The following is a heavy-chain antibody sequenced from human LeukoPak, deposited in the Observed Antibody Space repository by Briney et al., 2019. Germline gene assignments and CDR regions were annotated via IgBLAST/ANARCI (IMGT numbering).Heavy chain of an antibody. CDR1: GFTFNSYS. CDR2: ISSSSSTI. V-gene: IGHV3-48*01. D-gene: IGHD1-26*01. Sequence: PGGSLRLSCAASGFTFNSYSMNWVRQAPGKGLEWVSYISSSSSTIYYADSAKGRFTISRDNAKNSLYLQMNSLRAEDTAVYYCAKGRVGATEDAFDIWGQGTMVTVSS. J-gene: IGHJ3*02. CDR3: AKGRVGATEDAFDI.